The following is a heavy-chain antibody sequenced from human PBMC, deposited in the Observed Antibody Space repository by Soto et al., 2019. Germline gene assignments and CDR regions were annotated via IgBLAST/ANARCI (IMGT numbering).Heavy chain of an antibody. J-gene: IGHJ4*02. D-gene: IGHD5-12*01. CDR3: ARIEMATIDGDY. V-gene: IGHV1-69*13. CDR2: IIPIFGTA. Sequence: ASVKVSCKASGGTFSSYAISWVRQAPGQGLEWMGGIIPIFGTANYAQKFQGRVTITADESTSTAYMELSSLRSEDTAVYYCARIEMATIDGDYWGQGTLVTVSS. CDR1: GGTFSSYA.